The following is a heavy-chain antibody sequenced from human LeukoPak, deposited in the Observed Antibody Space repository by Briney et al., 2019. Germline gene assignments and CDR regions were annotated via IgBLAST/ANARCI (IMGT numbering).Heavy chain of an antibody. Sequence: GGSLTLSCAASGFTFSNSAIYWVRQASGKGLEWVGRIRNRANNYATGYAASVKGRFTISRDESKNTAYLQMNSLTTEDTAVYYCTRPTASESGGYRDYWGQGALVTVSS. J-gene: IGHJ4*02. CDR1: GFTFSNSA. CDR2: IRNRANNYAT. CDR3: TRPTASESGGYRDY. V-gene: IGHV3-73*01. D-gene: IGHD3-22*01.